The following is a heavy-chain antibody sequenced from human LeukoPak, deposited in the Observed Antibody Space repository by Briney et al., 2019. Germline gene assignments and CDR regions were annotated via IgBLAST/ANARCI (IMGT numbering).Heavy chain of an antibody. CDR3: AKVPSTGYGSGSYYNCYFDY. CDR2: ISYDGSNK. Sequence: GGSLRLSCAASGFTFSSYAMHWVRQAPGKGLEWVAVISYDGSNKYYADSVKGRFTISRDNSKNTLYLQMNSLRAEDTAVYYCAKVPSTGYGSGSYYNCYFDYWGQGTLVTVSS. CDR1: GFTFSSYA. D-gene: IGHD3-10*01. V-gene: IGHV3-30-3*01. J-gene: IGHJ4*02.